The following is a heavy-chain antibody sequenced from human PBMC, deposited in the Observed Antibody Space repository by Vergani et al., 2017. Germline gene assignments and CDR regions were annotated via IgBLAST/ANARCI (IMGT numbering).Heavy chain of an antibody. CDR1: GYSFINYW. CDR2: IYPGDSDT. Sequence: EVQLVQSGAEVKKPGESLKISCKSSGYSFINYWIGWVRQMPGKGLEWMGIIYPGDSDTRYSPSIQGQVTISADKSSSTAYLQWSSLKASDTAMYYCARWHLSWGKPADYWGQGTLVTVSS. D-gene: IGHD3-16*01. J-gene: IGHJ4*02. V-gene: IGHV5-51*01. CDR3: ARWHLSWGKPADY.